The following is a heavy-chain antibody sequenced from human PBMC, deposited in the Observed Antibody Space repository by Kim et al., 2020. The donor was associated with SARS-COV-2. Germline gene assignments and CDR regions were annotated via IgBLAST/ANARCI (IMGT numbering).Heavy chain of an antibody. Sequence: GGSLRLSCAASGFIFDDYAMHWVRQAPGKGLEWVSGISWNSGNIGYADSVKGRFTISRDNAKNSLYLQMNSLRGEDTALYYCAKDRTGNHYYYGMDVWGQGTTVTVSS. D-gene: IGHD2-2*01. CDR2: ISWNSGNI. V-gene: IGHV3-9*01. CDR1: GFIFDDYA. J-gene: IGHJ6*02. CDR3: AKDRTGNHYYYGMDV.